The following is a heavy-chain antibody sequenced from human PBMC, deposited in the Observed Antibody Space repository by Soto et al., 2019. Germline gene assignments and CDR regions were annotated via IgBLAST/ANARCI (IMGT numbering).Heavy chain of an antibody. CDR1: GFTFSNYW. Sequence: GGSLRLSCAASGFTFSNYWMHWVRQAPCKGLVWVSRIKFDGSNTDYADSVKGRFTISRDNAKNTLYLQMNSLRAEDTTLYYCARGVPNYYAMDVWGQGTTVTVSS. CDR2: IKFDGSNT. CDR3: ARGVPNYYAMDV. J-gene: IGHJ6*02. V-gene: IGHV3-74*01.